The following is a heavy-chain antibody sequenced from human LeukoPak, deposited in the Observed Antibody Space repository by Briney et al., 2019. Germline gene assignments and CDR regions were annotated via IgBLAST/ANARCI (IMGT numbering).Heavy chain of an antibody. D-gene: IGHD6-19*01. V-gene: IGHV4-4*07. CDR2: IYTSGGT. Sequence: NPSETLSLTCTVSGGSISSYYWSWIRQPAGKGLEWIGRIYTSGGTNYNPSLKSRVTMSVDTSKNQFSLKLSSVTAADTAVYYCASGVASSGHFDYWGQGTLVTVSS. J-gene: IGHJ4*02. CDR1: GGSISSYY. CDR3: ASGVASSGHFDY.